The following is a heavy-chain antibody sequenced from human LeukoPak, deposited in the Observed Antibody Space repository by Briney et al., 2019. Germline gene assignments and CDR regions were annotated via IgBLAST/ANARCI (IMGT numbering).Heavy chain of an antibody. CDR2: ISTYSGNP. D-gene: IGHD3-10*01. CDR1: GYTFTYYG. CDR3: ARGTPLESGCSFDY. V-gene: IGHV1-18*01. J-gene: IGHJ4*02. Sequence: ASVKLSCTASGYTFTYYGNSWVRHAHGQGLEWMGWISTYSGNPNSAQKFKNRVTLTTNSATTSVYMELSSLTSDDTAVYYCARGTPLESGCSFDYWGQGTLVTVSS.